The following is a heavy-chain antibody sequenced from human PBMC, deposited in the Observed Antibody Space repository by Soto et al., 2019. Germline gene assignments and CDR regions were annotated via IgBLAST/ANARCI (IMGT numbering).Heavy chain of an antibody. CDR3: AREGGSGRYYWYFDL. Sequence: QVQLVESGGGVVQPGRSLRLSCAASGFTFSSYGMHWVRQAPGKGLEWVAVIWYDGSNKYYADSVKGRFTISRDNSKNTLHLQMNSLRAEDTAVYYCAREGGSGRYYWYFDLWGRGTLVTVSS. D-gene: IGHD1-26*01. V-gene: IGHV3-33*01. CDR2: IWYDGSNK. CDR1: GFTFSSYG. J-gene: IGHJ2*01.